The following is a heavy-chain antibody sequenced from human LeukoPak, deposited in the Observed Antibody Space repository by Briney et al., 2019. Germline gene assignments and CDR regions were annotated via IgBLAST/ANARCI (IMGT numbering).Heavy chain of an antibody. CDR2: IYPGDSDT. J-gene: IGHJ4*02. D-gene: IGHD3-22*01. Sequence: GESLKISCKGSGYSFTSYWIGWVRQMPGKGLEWMGIIYPGDSDTRYSPSFQGQVTISADKSISTAYLQWSSLKASDTAMYYCARPPSGNYDSSGYLDYWGQGTLVTVSS. CDR3: ARPPSGNYDSSGYLDY. V-gene: IGHV5-51*01. CDR1: GYSFTSYW.